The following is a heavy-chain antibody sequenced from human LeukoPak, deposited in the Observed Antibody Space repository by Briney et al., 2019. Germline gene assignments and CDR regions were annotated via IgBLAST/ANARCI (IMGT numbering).Heavy chain of an antibody. V-gene: IGHV4-34*01. Sequence: SGTLSLTCAVYGGSFSGYYWSWIRQPPGKGLEWIGEINHSGSTNYNPSLKSRVTISVDTSKNQFSLKLSSVTAADTAVYYCARRGSYYDSSGYYFSYYYYYYMDVWGKGTTVTISS. D-gene: IGHD3-22*01. CDR3: ARRGSYYDSSGYYFSYYYYYYMDV. J-gene: IGHJ6*03. CDR1: GGSFSGYY. CDR2: INHSGST.